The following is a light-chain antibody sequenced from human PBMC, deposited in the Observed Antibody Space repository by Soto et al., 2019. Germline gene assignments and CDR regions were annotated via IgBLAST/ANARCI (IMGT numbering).Light chain of an antibody. Sequence: QNPLTQARSASGSPGQSVTISCTGTISDIGDYNYVSCYQQHPGKAPKLMIYEVSKRPSGVPDRFSGSKYGNTASLTVSGLQAEDEADYYCSSYAGSNNHSVFGTGTKVTVL. CDR3: SSYAGSNNHSV. CDR1: ISDIGDYNY. V-gene: IGLV2-8*01. J-gene: IGLJ1*01. CDR2: EVS.